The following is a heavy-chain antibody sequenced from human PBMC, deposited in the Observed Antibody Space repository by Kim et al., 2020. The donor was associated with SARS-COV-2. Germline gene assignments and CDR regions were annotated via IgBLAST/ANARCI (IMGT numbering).Heavy chain of an antibody. D-gene: IGHD5-12*01. J-gene: IGHJ4*02. CDR3: ARGGLRWLQVYYFDY. Sequence: PSRKGRVTISVDTSKNQFSLKLSSVTAADTAVYYCARGGLRWLQVYYFDYWGQGTLVTVSS. V-gene: IGHV4-34*01.